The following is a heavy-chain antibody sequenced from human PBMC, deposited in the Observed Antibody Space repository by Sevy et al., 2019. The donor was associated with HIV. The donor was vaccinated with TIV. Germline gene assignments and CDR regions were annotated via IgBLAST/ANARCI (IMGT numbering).Heavy chain of an antibody. CDR1: GVSISGYY. V-gene: IGHV4-59*01. CDR3: ARALADYYYAMDV. CDR2: IYYSGRT. Sequence: SETLSLTCTVSGVSISGYYWSWLRQPPGKGLEWIGYIYYSGRTNYNPSLQGRVSISTDTSKNQFSLKLSSVTAADTAVYSCARALADYYYAMDVWGQWTTVTVSS. J-gene: IGHJ6*02.